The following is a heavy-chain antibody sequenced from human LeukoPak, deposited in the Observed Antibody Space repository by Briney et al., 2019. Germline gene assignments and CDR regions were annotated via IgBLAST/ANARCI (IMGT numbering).Heavy chain of an antibody. Sequence: GGSLRLSCAASGFTFSNAWMSWVRQAPGKGLEWVGRIKSKTDGGTTDYAAPVKGRFTISRDDSKNTLYLQMNSLKTEDTAVYYCTTDRIDYYESSGYRNWGQGTLVTVSS. CDR1: GFTFSNAW. CDR3: TTDRIDYYESSGYRN. J-gene: IGHJ4*02. CDR2: IKSKTDGGTT. D-gene: IGHD3-22*01. V-gene: IGHV3-15*01.